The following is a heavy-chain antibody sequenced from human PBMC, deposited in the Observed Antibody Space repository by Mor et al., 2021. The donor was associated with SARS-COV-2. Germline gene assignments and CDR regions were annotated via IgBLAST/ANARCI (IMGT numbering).Heavy chain of an antibody. Sequence: APGQGLEWMGWINTNTGNPTYAQGFTGRFVFSLDTSVSTAYLQISSLKAEDTAVYYCARDPNYYDSSGFEPWGQGT. CDR3: ARDPNYYDSSGFEP. D-gene: IGHD3-22*01. CDR2: INTNTGNP. V-gene: IGHV7-4-1*02. J-gene: IGHJ5*02.